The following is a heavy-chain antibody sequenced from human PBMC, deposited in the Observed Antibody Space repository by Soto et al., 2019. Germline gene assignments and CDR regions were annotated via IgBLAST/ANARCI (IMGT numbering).Heavy chain of an antibody. CDR2: IYHSGSA. CDR3: ARVPGVVVSADDAFDI. D-gene: IGHD2-21*02. Sequence: QVQLQESGPGLVKPSGTLSLTCAVSGGSVSSSNWWSWVRQSPGKGLEWMGEIYHSGSAHYNPSLKSRATISLDKSKNQSSLRLTSVTAADTAGYYCARVPGVVVSADDAFDIWGPGTRVIVSS. V-gene: IGHV4-4*02. CDR1: GGSVSSSNW. J-gene: IGHJ3*02.